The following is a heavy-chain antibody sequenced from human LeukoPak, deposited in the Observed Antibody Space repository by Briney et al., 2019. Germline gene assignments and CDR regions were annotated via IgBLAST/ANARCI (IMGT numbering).Heavy chain of an antibody. CDR3: ARSARGIAVAGREFDY. CDR2: VYTSGST. Sequence: SETLSLTCTVSGGSISSYNWSWIRLPPGKGLEWTGRVYTSGSTNYNPYLKSRVTMSVDTSKVQFSLNLSSVTAADTAVYYCARSARGIAVAGREFDYWGQGTLVTVSS. J-gene: IGHJ4*02. CDR1: GGSISSYN. D-gene: IGHD6-19*01. V-gene: IGHV4-4*07.